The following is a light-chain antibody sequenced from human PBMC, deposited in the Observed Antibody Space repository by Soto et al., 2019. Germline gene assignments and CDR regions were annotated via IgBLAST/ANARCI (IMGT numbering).Light chain of an antibody. CDR1: QSVSSN. CDR3: QQYGSSLFT. J-gene: IGKJ2*01. CDR2: GAS. V-gene: IGKV3-15*01. Sequence: EIVMTQSPATLSVSPGERATLSCRVSQSVSSNLAWYQQKPGQAPRLLISGASTRATGIPARFSGSGSGTEFTLTISSLQSEDSAVYYCQQYGSSLFTFGQGTKLEIK.